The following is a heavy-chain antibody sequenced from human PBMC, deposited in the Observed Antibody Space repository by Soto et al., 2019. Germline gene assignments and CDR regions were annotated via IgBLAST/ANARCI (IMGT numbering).Heavy chain of an antibody. CDR1: GGSMNSGGYY. Sequence: SETLSLTCTVSGGSMNSGGYYGSWIRQHPGKVLEWIGYIFYSGTTYYNPSLKSRVTISVDTSKNQFSLRLTSVTAADTAVYYCARSVDPWGQGPLVT. CDR3: ARSVDP. J-gene: IGHJ5*02. CDR2: IFYSGTT. V-gene: IGHV4-31*03.